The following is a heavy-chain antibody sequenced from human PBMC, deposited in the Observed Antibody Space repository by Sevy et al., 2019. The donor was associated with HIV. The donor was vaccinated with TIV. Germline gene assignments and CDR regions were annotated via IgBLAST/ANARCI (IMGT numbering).Heavy chain of an antibody. D-gene: IGHD3-16*01. J-gene: IGHJ4*02. V-gene: IGHV3-7*01. Sequence: GGSLRLSCAASGFTFDTYWMHWVRQAPGKGLEWVANIRQDGGEIYYSDSVKGRFTISRDNAKEALFLQMTNLKVEDSGIYYCARRFFDVWGQGVLVTVSS. CDR2: IRQDGGEI. CDR1: GFTFDTYW. CDR3: ARRFFDV.